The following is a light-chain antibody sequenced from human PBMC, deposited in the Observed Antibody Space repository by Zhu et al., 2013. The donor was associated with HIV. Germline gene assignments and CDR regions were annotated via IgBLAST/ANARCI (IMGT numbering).Light chain of an antibody. J-gene: IGKJ3*01. CDR3: QQLNSYPIFA. Sequence: DTQMTQFPSTLSAAVGDRVTITCRASPGISTYLAWYQQKPGKAPKLLIYAASTLQSGVPSRFSGVGSGTDFTLTISSLQPEDAATYYCQQLNSYPIFAFGPGTKVNIK. CDR1: PGISTY. CDR2: AAS. V-gene: IGKV1-9*01.